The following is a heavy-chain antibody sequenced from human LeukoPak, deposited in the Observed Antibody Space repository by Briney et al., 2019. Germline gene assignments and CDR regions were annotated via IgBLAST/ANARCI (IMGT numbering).Heavy chain of an antibody. V-gene: IGHV1-69*05. J-gene: IGHJ4*02. D-gene: IGHD6-13*01. CDR2: IITIFSTA. Sequence: SLKLSCKASGGTFSSYAISWVRQAPGQGLEWMGGIITIFSTANYAQKFQGRVTITTDESTSTAYMELSSLRFEDTAVYYCAKECRQQPSFDYWGQGTLVTVSS. CDR1: GGTFSSYA. CDR3: AKECRQQPSFDY.